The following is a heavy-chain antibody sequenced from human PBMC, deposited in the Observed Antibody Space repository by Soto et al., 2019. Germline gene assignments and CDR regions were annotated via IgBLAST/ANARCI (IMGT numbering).Heavy chain of an antibody. CDR2: ISDDGSNK. J-gene: IGHJ4*02. D-gene: IGHD3-22*01. CDR3: AREAIYYDTSGFSLYYFDY. CDR1: GFTFNTDT. V-gene: IGHV3-30-3*01. Sequence: FLRLSCAASGFTFNTDTMHWVRQAPGKGLEWVALISDDGSNKHYADSVKGRFSISRDNSKNTLYLQLNSLRPEDTAVYYCAREAIYYDTSGFSLYYFDYWGQGSLVTVSS.